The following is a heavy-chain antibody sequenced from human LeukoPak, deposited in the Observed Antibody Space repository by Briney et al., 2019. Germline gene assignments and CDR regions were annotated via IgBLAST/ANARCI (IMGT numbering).Heavy chain of an antibody. D-gene: IGHD3-16*01. J-gene: IGHJ4*02. CDR3: AHRPTDAAGGAFDS. CDR2: IYWDDDK. V-gene: IGHV2-5*02. CDR1: GFSLSTSGMG. Sequence: SGPTLVKPTQTLTLTCTFSGFSLSTSGMGVGWIRQPPGKALEWLALIYWDDDKRYSPSLKSRLTITKDTSKDQVVLTMANIDPVDTATYYCAHRPTDAAGGAFDSWGQGTLVTVSS.